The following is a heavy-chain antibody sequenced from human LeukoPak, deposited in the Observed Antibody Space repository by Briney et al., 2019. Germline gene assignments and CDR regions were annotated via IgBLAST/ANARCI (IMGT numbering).Heavy chain of an antibody. V-gene: IGHV3-53*01. J-gene: IGHJ4*02. CDR3: ARSKKSGYYFDY. CDR2: IYSGGST. D-gene: IGHD3-10*01. CDR1: GFTVSSNC. Sequence: SGGSLRLSCAASGFTVSSNCMSWVRQAPGKGLEWVSVIYSGGSTYYADSVKGRFTISRDNSKNTLYLQMNSLRAEDTAVYYCARSKKSGYYFDYWGQGTLVTVSS.